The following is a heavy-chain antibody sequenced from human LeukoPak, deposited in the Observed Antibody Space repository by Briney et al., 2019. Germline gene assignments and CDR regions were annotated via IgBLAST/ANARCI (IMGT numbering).Heavy chain of an antibody. CDR1: GFTFSSYW. CDR3: ARYCSGGSCTYYYYGMDV. CDR2: IKQDGSEK. V-gene: IGHV3-7*03. J-gene: IGHJ6*04. Sequence: GGSLRLSCAASGFTFSSYWMSWVRQAPGKGLEWVANIKQDGSEKYYVDSVKGRFTISRDNAKNSLYLQMNSLRAEDTAVYYCARYCSGGSCTYYYYGMDVWGKGTTATVSS. D-gene: IGHD2-15*01.